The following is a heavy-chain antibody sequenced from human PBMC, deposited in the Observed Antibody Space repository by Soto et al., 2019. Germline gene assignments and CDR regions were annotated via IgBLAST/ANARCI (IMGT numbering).Heavy chain of an antibody. CDR2: MSPDSGDT. CDR3: ARVRRSSGYYYGY. J-gene: IGHJ4*02. D-gene: IGHD3-22*01. V-gene: IGHV1-8*01. Sequence: AAVEFSWKASGYTLHFPNYEMVWVRPPTGQGLEWVGRMSPDSGDTAYAEKFRGRVTVTGDTSISTVYMELRGLTSEDTAVYYCARVRRSSGYYYGYWGKGTPVPVAS. CDR1: GYTLHFPNYE.